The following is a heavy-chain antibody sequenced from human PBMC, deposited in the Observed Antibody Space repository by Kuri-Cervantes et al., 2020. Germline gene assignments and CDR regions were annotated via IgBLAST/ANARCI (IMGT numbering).Heavy chain of an antibody. J-gene: IGHJ5*02. CDR2: IYYSGST. CDR3: ARLVTTSWFDP. D-gene: IGHD4-11*01. CDR1: GGSISSYY. V-gene: IGHV4-59*01. Sequence: ESLKISCTVSGGSISSYYWSWIRQPPGKGLEWIGYIYYSGSTNYNPSLKSRVTISVDTSKNQFSLKLSSVTAADTAVYYCARLVTTSWFDPWGQGTLVTVSS.